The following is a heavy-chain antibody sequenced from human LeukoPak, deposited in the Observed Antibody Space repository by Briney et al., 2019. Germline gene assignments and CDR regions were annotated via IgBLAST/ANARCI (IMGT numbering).Heavy chain of an antibody. CDR1: GGTFSSYA. Sequence: SVKVSCKASGGTFSSYAISWVRQAPGQELEWMGRIIPILGIANYAQKFQGRVTITADKSTSTAYMELSSLRSEDTAVYYCARDPTAYYDFWSGPGFDHWGQGTLVTVSS. CDR2: IIPILGIA. D-gene: IGHD3-3*01. V-gene: IGHV1-69*04. CDR3: ARDPTAYYDFWSGPGFDH. J-gene: IGHJ5*02.